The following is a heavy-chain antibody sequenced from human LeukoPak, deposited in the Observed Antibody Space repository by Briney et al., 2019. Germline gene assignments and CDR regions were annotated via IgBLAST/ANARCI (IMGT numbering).Heavy chain of an antibody. Sequence: ASVKVPCKASGYTFTSYDINWVRQATGQGLEWMGWTNPNSGNTGYAQKFQGRVTMTRNTSISTAYMELSSLRSEDTAVYYCARGGTYYDILTGYYPLKLAYYYYGMDVWGQGTTVTVSS. CDR3: ARGGTYYDILTGYYPLKLAYYYYGMDV. D-gene: IGHD3-9*01. V-gene: IGHV1-8*01. CDR1: GYTFTSYD. J-gene: IGHJ6*02. CDR2: TNPNSGNT.